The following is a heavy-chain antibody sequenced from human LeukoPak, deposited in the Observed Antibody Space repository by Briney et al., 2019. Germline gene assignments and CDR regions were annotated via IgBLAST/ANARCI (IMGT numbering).Heavy chain of an antibody. V-gene: IGHV4-59*08. Sequence: SETLSLTCTVSGGSISSYYWSWIRQPPGKGLEWIGYIYYSGSTNYNPSLKSRVTISVDTSKNQFSLKLSSVTAADTAVYYCARRGSYYARYFDYWGQGTLVTVSS. CDR2: IYYSGST. CDR1: GGSISSYY. D-gene: IGHD1-26*01. CDR3: ARRGSYYARYFDY. J-gene: IGHJ4*02.